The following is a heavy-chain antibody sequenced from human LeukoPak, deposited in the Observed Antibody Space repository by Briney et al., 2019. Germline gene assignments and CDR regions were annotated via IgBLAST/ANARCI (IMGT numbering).Heavy chain of an antibody. J-gene: IGHJ4*02. D-gene: IGHD2-15*01. CDR1: GFTFSSHA. CDR3: AKDGLLGHCSGGSCYAFDY. Sequence: PGGSLRLSCAASGFTFSSHAMSWVRQAPGKGLEWVSAISGSGGSTYYADSVKGRFTISRDNSKNTLYLQMNSLRAEDTAVYYCAKDGLLGHCSGGSCYAFDYWGQGTLVTVSS. V-gene: IGHV3-23*01. CDR2: ISGSGGST.